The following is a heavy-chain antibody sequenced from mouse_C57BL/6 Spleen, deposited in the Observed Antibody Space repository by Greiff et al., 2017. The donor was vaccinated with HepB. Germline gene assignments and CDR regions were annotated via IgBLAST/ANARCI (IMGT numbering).Heavy chain of an antibody. J-gene: IGHJ1*03. Sequence: VKLQQPGAELVRPGSSVKLSCKASGYTFTSYWMHWVKQRPIQGLEWIGNIDPSDSETHYNQKFKDKATLTVDKSSSTAYMQLSSLTSEDSAVYYCARAPYYGNYGWYFDVWGTGTTVTVSS. CDR1: GYTFTSYW. CDR2: IDPSDSET. V-gene: IGHV1-52*01. D-gene: IGHD2-10*01. CDR3: ARAPYYGNYGWYFDV.